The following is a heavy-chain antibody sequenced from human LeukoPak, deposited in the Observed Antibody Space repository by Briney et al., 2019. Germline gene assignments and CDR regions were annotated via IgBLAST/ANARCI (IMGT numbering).Heavy chain of an antibody. D-gene: IGHD1-1*01. CDR2: ISAYNRRT. Sequence: GASVKVSCKASGYPFTGYTINWVRQAPGQGLEWMGWISAYNRRTNYSQKFQGRVTMTTDTSTRTAYMELGSLRSDDTAMYYCARAALEDIPYYFDYWGQGSLVTVSS. CDR1: GYPFTGYT. V-gene: IGHV1-18*01. CDR3: ARAALEDIPYYFDY. J-gene: IGHJ4*02.